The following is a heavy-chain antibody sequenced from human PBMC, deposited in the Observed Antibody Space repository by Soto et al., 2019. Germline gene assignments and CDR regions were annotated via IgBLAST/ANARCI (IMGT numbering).Heavy chain of an antibody. V-gene: IGHV4-38-2*02. Sequence: TSETLSLTCVVSSYSISSGFFWAWIRQPPGKGLEWVGSIYHTGDTHYNPSLRSQVSMSVDTSKNHFSLRLTYLTAADTAVYFCARDTNSLDLWGQGILVTVSS. CDR3: ARDTNSLDL. CDR2: IYHTGDT. CDR1: SYSISSGFF. J-gene: IGHJ5*02. D-gene: IGHD2-8*01.